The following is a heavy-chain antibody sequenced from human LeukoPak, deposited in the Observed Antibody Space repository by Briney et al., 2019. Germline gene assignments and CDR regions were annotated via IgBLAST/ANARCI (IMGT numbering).Heavy chain of an antibody. D-gene: IGHD6-19*01. CDR2: ISSSSSYI. CDR1: GFTFSSYS. CDR3: AREIAVAGTSRGSDY. Sequence: GGSLRLPCAASGFTFSSYSMNWVRQAPGKGLEWVSSISSSSSYIYYADSVKGRFTISRDNAKNSLYLQMNSLRAEDTAVYYCAREIAVAGTSRGSDYWGQGTLVTVSS. V-gene: IGHV3-21*01. J-gene: IGHJ4*02.